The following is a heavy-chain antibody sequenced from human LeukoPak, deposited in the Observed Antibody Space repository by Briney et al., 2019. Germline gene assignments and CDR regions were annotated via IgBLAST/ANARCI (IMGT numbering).Heavy chain of an antibody. CDR1: GFTVSNYY. Sequence: GGSVRLSCAVSGFTVSNYYMSWVRQAPGKGLEWVSVIYSGGGTYYADSVKGRFTTSGDNSKNILWLQMNSLRAEDTAVYYCARDPRIYNFDLAAWGQGTLVTVSS. CDR3: ARDPRIYNFDLAA. D-gene: IGHD1-20*01. V-gene: IGHV3-53*01. CDR2: IYSGGGT. J-gene: IGHJ5*02.